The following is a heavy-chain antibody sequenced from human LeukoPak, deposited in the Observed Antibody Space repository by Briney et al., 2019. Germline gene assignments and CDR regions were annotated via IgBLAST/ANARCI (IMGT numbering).Heavy chain of an antibody. CDR1: GFTFSTYG. J-gene: IGHJ3*02. D-gene: IGHD3-10*01. CDR3: ARESGLDAFDI. V-gene: IGHV3-30*03. Sequence: GGSLRLSCAASGFTFSTYGMHWVRQAPGKGLEWVAVISYDGSNKYYADSVKGRFTISRDNSKNTLYLQMNSLRAEDTAVYYCARESGLDAFDIWGQGTMVTVSS. CDR2: ISYDGSNK.